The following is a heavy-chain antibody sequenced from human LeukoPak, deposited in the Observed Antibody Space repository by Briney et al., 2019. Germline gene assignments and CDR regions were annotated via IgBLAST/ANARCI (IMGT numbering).Heavy chain of an antibody. CDR2: INHSGRT. Sequence: PSETLSLTCVVYGGSLSGYYWTWIRQPPEKGLEWIGEINHSGRTKYNPSLMSRVTISVDTSKNQFSLKLSSVTAADTAVYYCARGPPEWPLDYWGQGTLVTVSS. V-gene: IGHV4-34*01. J-gene: IGHJ4*02. CDR3: ARGPPEWPLDY. CDR1: GGSLSGYY. D-gene: IGHD3-3*01.